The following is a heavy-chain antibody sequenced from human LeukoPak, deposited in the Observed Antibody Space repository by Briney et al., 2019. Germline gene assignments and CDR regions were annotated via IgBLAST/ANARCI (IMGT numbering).Heavy chain of an antibody. Sequence: SVKVTCKAYGGTFSSYTISWVRQAPGQGLEWMGRIIPILGIANYAQKFQGRVTITADKSTSTAYMELSSLRSEDTAVYYCARGVGLTIFGDAFDIWGQGTMVTVSS. CDR2: IIPILGIA. J-gene: IGHJ3*02. D-gene: IGHD3-9*01. V-gene: IGHV1-69*02. CDR1: GGTFSSYT. CDR3: ARGVGLTIFGDAFDI.